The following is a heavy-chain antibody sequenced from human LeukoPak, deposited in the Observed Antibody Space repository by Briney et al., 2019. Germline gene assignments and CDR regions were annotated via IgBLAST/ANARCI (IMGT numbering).Heavy chain of an antibody. CDR2: ISAYNGNT. CDR1: GYTFTSYG. Sequence: ASVKVSCKASGYTFTSYGISWVRQAPGQGLEWMGWISAYNGNTNYAQKPQGRVTMTTDTSTSTAYMELRSLRSDDTAVYYCARDRGFSSSARGGWFDPWGQGTLVTVSS. J-gene: IGHJ5*02. D-gene: IGHD6-6*01. CDR3: ARDRGFSSSARGGWFDP. V-gene: IGHV1-18*01.